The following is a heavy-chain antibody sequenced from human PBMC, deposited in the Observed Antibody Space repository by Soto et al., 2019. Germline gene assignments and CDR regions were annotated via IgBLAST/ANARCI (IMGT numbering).Heavy chain of an antibody. D-gene: IGHD3-3*01. V-gene: IGHV3-48*03. CDR1: GFTFSSYE. CDR3: AREEWVGNLSGMDV. J-gene: IGHJ6*02. Sequence: PGGSLRLSCAASGFTFSSYEMNWVRQAPGKGLEWVSYISSSGSTIYYADSVKGRFTISRDNAKNSLYLQMNSLRAEDTAVYYCAREEWVGNLSGMDVWGQGTTVTVSS. CDR2: ISSSGSTI.